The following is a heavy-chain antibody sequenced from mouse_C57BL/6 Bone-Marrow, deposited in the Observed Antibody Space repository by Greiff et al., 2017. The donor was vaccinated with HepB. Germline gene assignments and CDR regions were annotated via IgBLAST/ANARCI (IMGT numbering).Heavy chain of an antibody. Sequence: QVHVKQPGAELVKPGASVKLSCKASGYTFTSYWMHWVKQRPGRGLEWIGRIDPNSGGTKYNEKFKSKATLTVDKPSSTAYMQLSSLTSEDSAVYYCARRGLLLRYYFDYWGQGTTLTVSS. V-gene: IGHV1-72*01. D-gene: IGHD1-1*01. CDR3: ARRGLLLRYYFDY. CDR1: GYTFTSYW. J-gene: IGHJ2*01. CDR2: IDPNSGGT.